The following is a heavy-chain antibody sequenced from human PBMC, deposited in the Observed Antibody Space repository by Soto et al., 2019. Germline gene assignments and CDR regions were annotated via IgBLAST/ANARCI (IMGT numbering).Heavy chain of an antibody. Sequence: GASVKVSCKASGYTFTSYDINWVRQATGQGLEWMGWMNPNSGNTGYAQKFQGRVTMTRNTSISTAYMELSSLRSEDTVVYYCARGGESYYGDYADAFDISGQGTMVTVSS. V-gene: IGHV1-8*01. J-gene: IGHJ3*02. CDR1: GYTFTSYD. CDR2: MNPNSGNT. D-gene: IGHD4-17*01. CDR3: ARGGESYYGDYADAFDI.